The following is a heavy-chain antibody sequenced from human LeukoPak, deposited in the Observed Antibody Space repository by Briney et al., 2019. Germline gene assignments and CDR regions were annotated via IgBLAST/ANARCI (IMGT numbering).Heavy chain of an antibody. Sequence: GGSLRLSCAASGFTFSDYAMSWVRQAPGKGLEWVSSIVNSGTTTYYADSVKGRFTISRDNSKNTLYLQMNSLRAEDTAVYYCEKDAARYSGYDLGDYWGQGTLVTVSS. D-gene: IGHD5-12*01. CDR3: EKDAARYSGYDLGDY. CDR1: GFTFSDYA. CDR2: IVNSGTTT. V-gene: IGHV3-23*01. J-gene: IGHJ4*02.